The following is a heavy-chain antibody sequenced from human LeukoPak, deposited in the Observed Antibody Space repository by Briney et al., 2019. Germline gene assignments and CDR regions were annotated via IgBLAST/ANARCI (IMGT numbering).Heavy chain of an antibody. V-gene: IGHV3-74*01. J-gene: IGHJ4*02. CDR1: GFTFSNHW. D-gene: IGHD5-18*01. CDR3: AGGGSDTAMAHDN. Sequence: GGSLRLSCAASGFTFSNHWMHWVRQAPGEGLMWVSRINRGGSRTDYADSVKGRFTISRDDAKNTLYLQLNSLRAEDTAVYFCAGGGSDTAMAHDNWGQGTLVTVSS. CDR2: INRGGSRT.